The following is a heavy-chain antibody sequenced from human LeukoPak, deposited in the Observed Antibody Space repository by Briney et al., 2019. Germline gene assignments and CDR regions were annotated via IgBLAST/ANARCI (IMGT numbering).Heavy chain of an antibody. CDR3: AAHSSWRGRDFDP. CDR2: ITAYNDNT. D-gene: IGHD2-2*01. CDR1: GGTFSSYA. J-gene: IGHJ5*02. Sequence: ASVKVSCKASGGTFSSYAISWVRQAPGQGLEWMGWITAYNDNTNYAQKLQGRVTMTTDTSTSTAYMELRSLRADDTAVYYCAAHSSWRGRDFDPWGQGTLVTVSS. V-gene: IGHV1-18*01.